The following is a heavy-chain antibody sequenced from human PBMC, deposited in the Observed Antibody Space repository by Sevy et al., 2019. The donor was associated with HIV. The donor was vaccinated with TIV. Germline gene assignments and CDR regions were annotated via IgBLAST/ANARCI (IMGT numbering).Heavy chain of an antibody. D-gene: IGHD6-19*01. CDR1: GFTFSDYY. J-gene: IGHJ4*02. CDR2: IRNKPNIYTT. CDR3: ARVTAVADLYFDY. Sequence: GGSLRLSCATSGFTFSDYYVDWVRQAPGKGLEWVGRIRNKPNIYTTEYAASVKGRFNISRDDSKNSLYLQMNSLKTEDTAVYYCARVTAVADLYFDYWGQGTLVTVSS. V-gene: IGHV3-72*01.